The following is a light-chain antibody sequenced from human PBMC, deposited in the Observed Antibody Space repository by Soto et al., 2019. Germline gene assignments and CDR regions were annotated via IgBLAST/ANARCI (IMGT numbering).Light chain of an antibody. CDR2: DAS. CDR3: QQSSNWPPFT. CDR1: QSVSSY. J-gene: IGKJ3*01. Sequence: EIVLTQSPATLSLSPGERATLSCRASQSVSSYLAWYQQKPGQAPRLLIYDASNRATGIPARFSGSGSGTAFTLTISDPEPEDFAVYYCQQSSNWPPFTFGPGTKVDIK. V-gene: IGKV3-11*01.